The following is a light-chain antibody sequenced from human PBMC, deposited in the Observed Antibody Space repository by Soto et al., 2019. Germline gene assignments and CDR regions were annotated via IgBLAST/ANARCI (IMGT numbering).Light chain of an antibody. CDR2: GAS. Sequence: EIVMTQSPATLSVSPGERATLSCRPSQSVSSNLAWYQQKPGQAPRLLIYGASTRATGIPARFSGSGSGTEFTLTISSLQSEYFAVYYCQQYNNWPPTFGQGTKV. V-gene: IGKV3-15*01. CDR3: QQYNNWPPT. CDR1: QSVSSN. J-gene: IGKJ1*01.